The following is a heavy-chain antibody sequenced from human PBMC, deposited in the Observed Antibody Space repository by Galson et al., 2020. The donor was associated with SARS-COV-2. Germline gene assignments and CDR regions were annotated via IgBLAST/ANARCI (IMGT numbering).Heavy chain of an antibody. V-gene: IGHV3-30*01. CDR2: ISYDGSNK. CDR1: GFTFSSYA. J-gene: IGHJ4*02. CDR3: ARGRGGSYFFSFDY. D-gene: IGHD1-26*01. Sequence: GGSLRLSCAASGFTFSSYAMHWVRQAPGKGLEWVAVISYDGSNKYYADSVKGRFTISRDNSKNTLYLQMNSLRAEDTAVYYCARGRGGSYFFSFDYWGQGTLVTVSS.